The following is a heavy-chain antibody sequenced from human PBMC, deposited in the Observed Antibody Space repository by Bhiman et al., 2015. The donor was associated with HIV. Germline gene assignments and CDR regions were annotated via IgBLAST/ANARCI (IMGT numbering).Heavy chain of an antibody. J-gene: IGHJ4*02. D-gene: IGHD1-26*01. CDR1: GFSFSSYG. Sequence: QVQLVESGGGVVQPGRSLRLSCAASGFSFSSYGMHWVRQAPGKGLAWVAVVTYDGSNKYHADSVKGRFTISRDNFKNTLYLQMNSLRAEDTAVYYCTKDQYSGSYVGGGFDYWGQGTLVTVSS. V-gene: IGHV3-30*18. CDR2: VTYDGSNK. CDR3: TKDQYSGSYVGGGFDY.